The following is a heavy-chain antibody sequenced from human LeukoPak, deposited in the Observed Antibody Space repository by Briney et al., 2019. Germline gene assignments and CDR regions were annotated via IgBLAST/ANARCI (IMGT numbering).Heavy chain of an antibody. CDR3: ARAYQRLGELSLPNY. J-gene: IGHJ4*02. V-gene: IGHV7-4-1*02. CDR2: IHPSTGNP. Sequence: GASVKVSCKASGYTFNNYGISWVRQAPGQGLEWMGWIHPSTGNPTYAQGFTGRFVFSLDTSVSTTYLQISSLKAEDTAVYYCARAYQRLGELSLPNYWGQGTLVTVSS. CDR1: GYTFNNYG. D-gene: IGHD3-16*02.